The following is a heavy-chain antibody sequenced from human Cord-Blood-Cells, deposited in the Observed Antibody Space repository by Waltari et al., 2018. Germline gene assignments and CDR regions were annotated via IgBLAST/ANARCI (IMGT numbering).Heavy chain of an antibody. V-gene: IGHV4-34*01. D-gene: IGHD6-6*01. J-gene: IGHJ5*02. CDR2: INHSGST. CDR3: ARGSGYSSSSWFDP. CDR1: GGSFSGYY. Sequence: QVQLQQWGAGLLKPSETLSLTSAVYGGSFSGYYWSWIRQPPGKGLEWIGEINHSGSTNYNPSLKSRVTISVDTSKNQFSLKLSSVTAADTAVYYCARGSGYSSSSWFDPWGQGTLVTVSS.